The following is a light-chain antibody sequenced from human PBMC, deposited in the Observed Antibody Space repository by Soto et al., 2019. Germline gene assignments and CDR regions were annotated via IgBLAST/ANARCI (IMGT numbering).Light chain of an antibody. J-gene: IGLJ1*01. V-gene: IGLV2-14*01. Sequence: QSVLTQPASVSGSPGQSITISCTGTSSDVGTFNYVSWYQHHPGKTPKLMIYEVSNRPSGVSNRFSASKSGNTASLTISGLQSEDEADYYCSTYTTSSTIVFGTGTSSPS. CDR1: SSDVGTFNY. CDR3: STYTTSSTIV. CDR2: EVS.